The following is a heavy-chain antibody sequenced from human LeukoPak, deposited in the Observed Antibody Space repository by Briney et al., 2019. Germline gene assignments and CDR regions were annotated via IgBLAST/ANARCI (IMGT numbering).Heavy chain of an antibody. CDR2: ISSSSSYI. D-gene: IGHD1-7*01. CDR1: GFTFSSYS. J-gene: IGHJ4*02. CDR3: ARDRLLSTGTTGY. Sequence: PGGSLRLSCAASGFTFSSYSMNWVRQAPGKGLEWVSSISSSSSYIYYADSVKGRFTISRDNAKNSLYLQMNSLRAEDTAVYYCARDRLLSTGTTGYWGQGTLVTVSS. V-gene: IGHV3-21*01.